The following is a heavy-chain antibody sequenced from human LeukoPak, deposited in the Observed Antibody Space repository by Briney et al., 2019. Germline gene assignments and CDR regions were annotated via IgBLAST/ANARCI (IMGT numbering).Heavy chain of an antibody. J-gene: IGHJ4*02. CDR2: INPSGGST. Sequence: GASVKVSCKASGYTFTSYYMHWVRQAPGQGLEWMGIINPSGGSTSYAQKFQGRVTMTRDTSTSTVYMELSSLRSDDTAVYYCVRDFQNIKWYGGPGYYFDYWGQGTRVTVSS. CDR3: VRDFQNIKWYGGPGYYFDY. V-gene: IGHV1-46*01. D-gene: IGHD1-26*01. CDR1: GYTFTSYY.